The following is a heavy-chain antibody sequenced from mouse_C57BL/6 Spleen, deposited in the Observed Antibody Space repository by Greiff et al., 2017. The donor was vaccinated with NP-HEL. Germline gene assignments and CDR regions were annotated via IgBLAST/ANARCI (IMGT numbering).Heavy chain of an antibody. J-gene: IGHJ1*03. CDR2: IYPRSGNT. CDR3: ASRGSSYGYFDV. Sequence: VQLKESGAELARPGASVKLSCKASGYTFTSYGISWVKQRTGQGLEWIGEIYPRSGNTYYNEKFKGKATLTADKSSSTAYMELRSLTSEDSAVYFCASRGSSYGYFDVWGTGTTVTVSS. CDR1: GYTFTSYG. V-gene: IGHV1-81*01. D-gene: IGHD1-1*01.